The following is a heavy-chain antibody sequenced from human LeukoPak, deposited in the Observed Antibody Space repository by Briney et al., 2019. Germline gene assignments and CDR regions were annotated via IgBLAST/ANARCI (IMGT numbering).Heavy chain of an antibody. V-gene: IGHV3-23*01. CDR1: GFTFSRYA. J-gene: IGHJ4*02. Sequence: PGGSLRLSCAASGFTFSRYAMSWVRQAPGKGLEWVAAISGSGGSTYYADSLKGRFTISRDNSKNTLYLQMNSLRAEDTAVYYCAKPIVLMVYAIDNYWGQGTLVTVSS. CDR3: AKPIVLMVYAIDNY. D-gene: IGHD2-8*01. CDR2: ISGSGGST.